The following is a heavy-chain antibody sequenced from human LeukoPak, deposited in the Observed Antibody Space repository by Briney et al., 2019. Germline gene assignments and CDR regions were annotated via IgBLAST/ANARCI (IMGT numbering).Heavy chain of an antibody. CDR2: ISGSGGST. V-gene: IGHV3-23*01. CDR1: GFTFSSYA. CDR3: ARSVAATEYYFDY. Sequence: PGGSLRLSCAASGFTFSSYAMSWVRQAPGKGLEWVSAISGSGGSTYYADSVKGRFTISRDNSKNTLYLQMNSLRAEYTAVYYCARSVAATEYYFDYWGQGTLVTVSS. D-gene: IGHD2-15*01. J-gene: IGHJ4*02.